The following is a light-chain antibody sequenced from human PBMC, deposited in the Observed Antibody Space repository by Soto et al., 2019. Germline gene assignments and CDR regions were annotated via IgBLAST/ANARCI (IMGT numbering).Light chain of an antibody. V-gene: IGLV2-14*03. CDR3: SSYTSSSTLV. CDR1: SSDVGGYNY. CDR2: DVS. J-gene: IGLJ2*01. Sequence: QSALTQPASVSRSPGQSITISCTGTSSDVGGYNYVAWYQQYPGRAPKLMIFDVSNRPSGVSSRFSGSKSGNTASLTISGLQAEDEADYYCSSYTSSSTLVFGGGTKLTVL.